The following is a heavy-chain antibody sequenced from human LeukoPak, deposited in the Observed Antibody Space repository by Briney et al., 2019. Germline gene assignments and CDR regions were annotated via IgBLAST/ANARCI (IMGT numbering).Heavy chain of an antibody. Sequence: GGSLRLSCAASGFTFSDYPMHWVRQAAGKGLEWAALISYDGSKKYYADSVKGRFTISRDNAKNSLYLHMNSLRAEDTALYYCAREPYYDSSGYSPDYWGQGTLVTVSS. CDR1: GFTFSDYP. J-gene: IGHJ4*02. CDR3: AREPYYDSSGYSPDY. V-gene: IGHV3-30*07. D-gene: IGHD3-22*01. CDR2: ISYDGSKK.